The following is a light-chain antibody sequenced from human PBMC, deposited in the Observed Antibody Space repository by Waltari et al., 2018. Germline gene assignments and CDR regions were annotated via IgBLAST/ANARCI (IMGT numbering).Light chain of an antibody. CDR2: DTS. V-gene: IGKV3-11*01. J-gene: IGKJ4*01. CDR1: QNVRNF. Sequence: DTVLTQSPATLSLSPGERATRPCRASQNVRNFLAWYQQKPGQAPRLLSYDTSNRATGIPARFSGSGFGTDFTLTITSLEPEDFAVYYCQQRNNWPLTFGGGTKVEIK. CDR3: QQRNNWPLT.